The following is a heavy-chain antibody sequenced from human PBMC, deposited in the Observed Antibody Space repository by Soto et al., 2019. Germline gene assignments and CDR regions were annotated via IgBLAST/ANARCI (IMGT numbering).Heavy chain of an antibody. CDR1: GYSFTSYW. D-gene: IGHD6-19*01. CDR3: ARQIKSGYSSGWYLDY. J-gene: IGHJ4*02. V-gene: IGHV5-51*01. CDR2: IYPGDSDT. Sequence: GESLKISCKGSGYSFTSYWIGWVRQMPGKGLEWMGIIYPGDSDTRYSPSFQGRVTISADKSIGTAYLQWSSLKASDTAMYYCARQIKSGYSSGWYLDYWGQGTLVTVSS.